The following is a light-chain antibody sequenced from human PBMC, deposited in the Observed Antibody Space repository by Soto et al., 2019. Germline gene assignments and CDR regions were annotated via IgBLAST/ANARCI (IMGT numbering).Light chain of an antibody. Sequence: EMVMTQSPATLSVSPGERVTLSCRASQSVSSYLAWYQQKPGQPPRLLIYVASTRSAGIPDRFSGSVSGTEFTLTISSLQSVDFVVYYFQPYKVWPPRFGQGTKVEIK. CDR3: QPYKVWPPR. CDR2: VAS. CDR1: QSVSSY. J-gene: IGKJ1*01. V-gene: IGKV3-15*01.